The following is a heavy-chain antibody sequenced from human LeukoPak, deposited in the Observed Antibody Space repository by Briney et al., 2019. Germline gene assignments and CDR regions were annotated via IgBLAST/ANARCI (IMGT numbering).Heavy chain of an antibody. V-gene: IGHV3-23*01. CDR1: GFTFSSYS. J-gene: IGHJ4*02. CDR2: INASGGRT. CDR3: AKDFTVVTPDS. D-gene: IGHD4-23*01. Sequence: GGSLRLSCAASGFTFSSYSMGWVRQPPRKGLESVSAINASGGRTYYADSVKGRFTISRDNSKNTLYLQMNSLRAEDTAVYYCAKDFTVVTPDSWGQGTLVTVSS.